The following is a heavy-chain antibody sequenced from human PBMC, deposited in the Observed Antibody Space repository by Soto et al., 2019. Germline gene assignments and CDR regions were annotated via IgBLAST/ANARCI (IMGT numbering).Heavy chain of an antibody. V-gene: IGHV4-30-2*01. CDR1: GASITYGAYS. CDR2: INHLETT. CDR3: ARGGGFDSFDY. D-gene: IGHD3-10*01. J-gene: IGHJ4*02. Sequence: PSETLSLTCTVSGASITYGAYSWSWIRQTPGKGLEWIRYINHLETTFYNPSFESRLTLSIDRTKNQFSLNLKSMSAADRAVYFCARGGGFDSFDYWGQGILVTVSS.